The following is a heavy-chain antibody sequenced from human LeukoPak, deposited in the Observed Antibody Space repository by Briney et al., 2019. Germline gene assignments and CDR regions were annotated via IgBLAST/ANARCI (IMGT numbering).Heavy chain of an antibody. D-gene: IGHD3-10*01. Sequence: ASVKVSCKASGYTFTDYYMHWVRQAPGQGLEWMGWINPNTDGTNYAQKFQGRVTMTRDTSISTAYMELSSLKSDDTAVYYCARVWFGELPEYWGQGTLVTVSS. CDR2: INPNTDGT. CDR3: ARVWFGELPEY. J-gene: IGHJ4*02. CDR1: GYTFTDYY. V-gene: IGHV1-2*02.